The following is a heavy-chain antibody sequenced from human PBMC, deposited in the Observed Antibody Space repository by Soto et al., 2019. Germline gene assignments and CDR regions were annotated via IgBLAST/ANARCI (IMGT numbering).Heavy chain of an antibody. CDR1: GGSISRNNW. J-gene: IGHJ6*02. CDR2: IYHSGST. V-gene: IGHV4-4*02. D-gene: IGHD2-15*01. Sequence: QVQLQEPGPGLVKPSGTLSLTCAVSGGSISRNNWWSWVRQPPGKGLEWIGEIYHSGSTHYNPSLKSRVTMSVNKLKNQFSMKLSSVTAAETAVYYGIIVNLDLSPATRGRHDKGIDVWGHGSTVTGTS. CDR3: IIVNLDLSPATRGRHDKGIDV.